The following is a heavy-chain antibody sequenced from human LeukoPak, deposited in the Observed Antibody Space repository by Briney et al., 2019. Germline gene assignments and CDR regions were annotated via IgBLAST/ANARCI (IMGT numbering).Heavy chain of an antibody. D-gene: IGHD3-16*01. Sequence: GGSLRLSCLASGFSFTSHMHWVRQAPGRGLEYFSSINFNGGSTYYADSVKGRFAISRDNSKNTLYLQMSSLRPEDTAIYYCVKDRYVDYWGQGILVTVSS. CDR3: VKDRYVDY. J-gene: IGHJ4*02. CDR2: INFNGGST. V-gene: IGHV3-64D*09. CDR1: GFSFTSH.